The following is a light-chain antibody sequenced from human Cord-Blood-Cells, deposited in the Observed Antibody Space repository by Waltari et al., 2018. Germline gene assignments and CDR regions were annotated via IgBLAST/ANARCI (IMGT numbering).Light chain of an antibody. Sequence: QSALTQPPSASGSPGQSVTISCTGTSSDAGGYNYVSWYQQHPGKAPKLMIYEVSKRPSGVPDRFSGSKSGNTASLAVSGLQAEDEADYYCSSYAGSNIWVFGGGTKLTVL. CDR3: SSYAGSNIWV. CDR2: EVS. V-gene: IGLV2-8*01. J-gene: IGLJ3*02. CDR1: SSDAGGYNY.